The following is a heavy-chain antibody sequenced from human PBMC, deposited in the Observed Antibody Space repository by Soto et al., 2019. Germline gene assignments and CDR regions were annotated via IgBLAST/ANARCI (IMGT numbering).Heavy chain of an antibody. V-gene: IGHV4-39*01. J-gene: IGHJ4*02. CDR2: IYYSGST. CDR1: GGSISSSSYY. Sequence: XXTLSLACTVSGGSISSSSYYWGFIRQPPGKGLDWIGSIYYSGSTYYNPSLKSRVTISVDTSKNQFSLKLSFVPAADTVVFYCARHYFDSSGYSHHFDYWGQETLVTVSS. D-gene: IGHD3-22*01. CDR3: ARHYFDSSGYSHHFDY.